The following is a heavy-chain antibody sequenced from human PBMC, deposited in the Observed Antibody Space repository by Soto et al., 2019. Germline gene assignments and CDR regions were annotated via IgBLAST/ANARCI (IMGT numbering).Heavy chain of an antibody. CDR2: IDPSDSYT. CDR1: GYSFTSYW. D-gene: IGHD6-6*01. V-gene: IGHV5-10-1*01. J-gene: IGHJ6*02. Sequence: LKISCKGSGYSFTSYWIIWVRHMPGKGLEWMGRIDPSDSYTNYSPSFQGHVTISADKSISTAYLQWSSLKASDTAMYYCARLRSRLFSTETNYYYYGMDVWGQGTTVTVSS. CDR3: ARLRSRLFSTETNYYYYGMDV.